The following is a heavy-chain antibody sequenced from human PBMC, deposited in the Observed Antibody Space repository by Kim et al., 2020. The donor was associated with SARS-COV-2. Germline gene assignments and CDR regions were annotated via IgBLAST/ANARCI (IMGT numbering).Heavy chain of an antibody. V-gene: IGHV3-30*02. D-gene: IGHD6-19*01. Sequence: RFTISRDNSKNTLYLQMNSLRAEDTAVYYCAKDRGAVAAEPYYYYYGMDVWGQGTTVTVSS. CDR3: AKDRGAVAAEPYYYYYGMDV. J-gene: IGHJ6*02.